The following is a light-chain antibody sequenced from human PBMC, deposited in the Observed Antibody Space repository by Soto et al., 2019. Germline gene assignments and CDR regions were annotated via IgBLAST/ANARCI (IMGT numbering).Light chain of an antibody. CDR2: NNA. V-gene: IGLV1-40*01. CDR1: SSNIGAGYA. J-gene: IGLJ1*01. CDR3: QSHDNSLSGFYV. Sequence: QSVLTQPPSVSGAPGQRVTIFCTGSSSNIGAGYAVHWYQQLPGTGPTLLIYNNAIRPSGVPDRFSGSRSGTSASLAITGLQAEDEADYYCQSHDNSLSGFYVFGTGTKGTVL.